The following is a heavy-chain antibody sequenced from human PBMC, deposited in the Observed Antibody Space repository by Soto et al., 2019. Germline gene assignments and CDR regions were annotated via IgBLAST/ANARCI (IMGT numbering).Heavy chain of an antibody. CDR3: AMAHNSDWYARLDY. J-gene: IGHJ4*02. Sequence: GGSLRLSCAASGFTFSRYGMHWVRQAPGKGLEWVATISYDRSNKCSADSVEGRFTISRDNSNNTLYLQMNSLSAEDTAVYYCAMAHNSDWYARLDYWGQGTTVTVS. CDR1: GFTFSRYG. D-gene: IGHD6-19*01. CDR2: ISYDRSNK. V-gene: IGHV3-30*03.